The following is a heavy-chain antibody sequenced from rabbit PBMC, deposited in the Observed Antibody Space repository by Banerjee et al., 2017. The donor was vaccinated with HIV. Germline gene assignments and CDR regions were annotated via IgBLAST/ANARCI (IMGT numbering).Heavy chain of an antibody. V-gene: IGHV1S45*01. CDR3: ARAAADSGAGYKL. CDR1: GFSFSNGYV. CDR2: INTISGDT. Sequence: QEQLEESGGGLVQPEGSLTLTCTASGFSFSNGYVMCWVRQAPGKGLEWIACINTISGDTVYATWAKGRFTISKASWTTVTLQMTSLTAADTATYFCARAAADSGAGYKLWGPGTLVTVS. D-gene: IGHD3-1*01. J-gene: IGHJ4*01.